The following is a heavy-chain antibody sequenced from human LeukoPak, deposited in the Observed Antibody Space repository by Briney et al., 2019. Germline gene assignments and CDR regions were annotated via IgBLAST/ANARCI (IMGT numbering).Heavy chain of an antibody. CDR2: IYSGGST. CDR1: GFTVSNTY. CDR3: GSCPYVWGIDH. D-gene: IGHD3-16*01. Sequence: GGSLRLSCAASGFTVSNTYMSWVRPAPGKGLAWVSIIYSGGSTYYADYVKGRFTISIDDSKNTLHLQMKSLRADDTAVYYCGSCPYVWGIDHWGQGTPVSVSS. V-gene: IGHV3-53*01. J-gene: IGHJ4*02.